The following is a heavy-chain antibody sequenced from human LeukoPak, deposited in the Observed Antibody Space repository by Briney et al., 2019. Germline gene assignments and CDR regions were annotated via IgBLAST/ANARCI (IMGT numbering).Heavy chain of an antibody. J-gene: IGHJ4*02. CDR1: GGSISSYY. V-gene: IGHV4-59*08. D-gene: IGHD6-19*01. Sequence: PSETLSLTCTVSGGSISSYYWSWIRQPPGKGLEWIGYIYYSGGTNYNPSLKSRVTISVDTSKNQFFLKLTSVTAADTAVYYCARQTSVAGNDYSGQGTLVTVSS. CDR2: IYYSGGT. CDR3: ARQTSVAGNDY.